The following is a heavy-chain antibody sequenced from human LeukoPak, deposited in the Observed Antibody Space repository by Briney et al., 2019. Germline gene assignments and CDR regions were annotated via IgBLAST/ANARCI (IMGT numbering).Heavy chain of an antibody. J-gene: IGHJ5*02. V-gene: IGHV3-23*01. CDR2: IGGSGGST. D-gene: IGHD2-8*01. CDR1: GFTFSNYA. CDR3: AKDLNANWFDP. Sequence: GGSLRLSCAASGFTFSNYAMSWVRQAPGKGLEWVSGIGGSGGSTYYADSVKGRFTISRDNSKNTLYLQMNSLRAEDTAVYYCAKDLNANWFDPWGQGTLVTVSS.